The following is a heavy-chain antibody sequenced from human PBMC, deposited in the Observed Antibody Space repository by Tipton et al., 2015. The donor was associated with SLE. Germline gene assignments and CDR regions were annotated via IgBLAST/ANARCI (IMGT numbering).Heavy chain of an antibody. Sequence: TLSLTCTVSGGSISSYYWSWIRQPAGKGLEWIGRIYTSGSTNYNPSLKSRVTMSVDTSKNQFSLKLSSVTAADTAVYYCARQMAYYYGSGSYYNFDFWGQGTLVTVSS. CDR1: GGSISSYY. J-gene: IGHJ4*02. V-gene: IGHV4-4*07. CDR2: IYTSGST. D-gene: IGHD3-10*01. CDR3: ARQMAYYYGSGSYYNFDF.